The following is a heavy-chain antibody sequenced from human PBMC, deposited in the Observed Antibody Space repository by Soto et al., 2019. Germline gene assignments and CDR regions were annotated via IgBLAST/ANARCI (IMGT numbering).Heavy chain of an antibody. Sequence: SETLSLTCTVSDGSISSGDYYRSRNRQPPGKGLEWIGYIYYSGSTYYNPSLKSRVTISVDTSKNQSSLKLSSVTAADTAVYYCAREEGYYGSAPWGQGTLVTVSS. CDR1: DGSISSGDYY. J-gene: IGHJ5*02. V-gene: IGHV4-30-4*01. D-gene: IGHD3-10*01. CDR2: IYYSGST. CDR3: AREEGYYGSAP.